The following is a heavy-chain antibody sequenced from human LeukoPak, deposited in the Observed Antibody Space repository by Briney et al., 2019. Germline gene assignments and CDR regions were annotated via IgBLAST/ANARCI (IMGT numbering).Heavy chain of an antibody. V-gene: IGHV4-61*01. CDR1: GGSITSHSW. D-gene: IGHD6-19*01. J-gene: IGHJ4*02. CDR3: ARGGIMALAGGLDF. Sequence: SETLSLTCAVSGGSITSHSWWSWIRQPPGKGLEWIGYIYYSGSTNFNPSLKSRVTISVDTSKNQFSLKLSSVTAADTAVYYCARGGIMALAGGLDFWGQGTLVTVSS. CDR2: IYYSGST.